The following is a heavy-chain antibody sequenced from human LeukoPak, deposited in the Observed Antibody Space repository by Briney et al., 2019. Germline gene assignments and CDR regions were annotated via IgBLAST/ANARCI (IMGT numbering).Heavy chain of an antibody. J-gene: IGHJ4*02. CDR3: GIRDTSDYYVF. V-gene: IGHV3-23*01. CDR1: GFPFSSYA. D-gene: IGHD3-22*01. Sequence: GGSLRLSCAASGFPFSSYAMGWVRQALGKGLEWVSATGSNGVTYYADSVKGRFTISRDNSKNALYLQMNGLRADDTAVYYCGIRDTSDYYVFWGQGTLVTVSS. CDR2: TGSNGVT.